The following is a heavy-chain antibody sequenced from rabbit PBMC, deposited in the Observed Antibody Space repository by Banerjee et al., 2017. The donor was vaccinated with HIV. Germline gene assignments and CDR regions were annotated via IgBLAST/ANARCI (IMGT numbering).Heavy chain of an antibody. CDR3: ARGAGYVNYGFDL. CDR1: GIDFSGYFY. Sequence: QQQLVESGGGLVKPEGSLTLTCKASGIDFSGYFYICWVRQAPGKGLEWIACIYAGSGDTYYASGAKGRFTISSTSSTTVTLQMTSLTAADTATYFCARGAGYVNYGFDLWGPGTLVTVS. J-gene: IGHJ4*01. D-gene: IGHD3-1*01. V-gene: IGHV1S45*01. CDR2: IYAGSGDT.